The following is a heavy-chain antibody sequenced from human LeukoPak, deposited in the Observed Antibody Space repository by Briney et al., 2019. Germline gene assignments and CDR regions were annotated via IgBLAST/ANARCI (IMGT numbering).Heavy chain of an antibody. V-gene: IGHV3-74*01. CDR1: GFTFSSYW. CDR2: INSDGSST. J-gene: IGHJ4*02. Sequence: GGSLRLSCAASGFTFSSYWMHWVRQAPGKGLVWVSRINSDGSSTSYADSVKGRFTISRDNAKNTLYLQMNTARVEDTAVYYCTRSMLRGHDYWGQGTLVTVSS. D-gene: IGHD3-10*01. CDR3: TRSMLRGHDY.